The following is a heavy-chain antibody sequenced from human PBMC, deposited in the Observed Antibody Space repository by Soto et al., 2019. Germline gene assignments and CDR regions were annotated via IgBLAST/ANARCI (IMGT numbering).Heavy chain of an antibody. CDR3: ARGGHIAVVTASLDN. CDR1: GYTFNTYY. D-gene: IGHD2-21*02. V-gene: IGHV1-46*02. Sequence: QVQLVQSGAEVRKPGASVKVSCKPSGYTFNTYYLHWLRQAPGQALEWMGVIHPSGGGTTDAQKFLGRVTVTRDTSTTTVFMELSSLRSDDTSVYYCARGGHIAVVTASLDNWGQGTLVTVSS. CDR2: IHPSGGGT. J-gene: IGHJ4*02.